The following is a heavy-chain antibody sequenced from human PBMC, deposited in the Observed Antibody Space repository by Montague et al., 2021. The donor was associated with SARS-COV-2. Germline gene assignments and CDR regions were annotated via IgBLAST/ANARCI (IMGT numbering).Heavy chain of an antibody. J-gene: IGHJ5*02. D-gene: IGHD3-10*01. CDR1: GGSISSSSYY. CDR3: ARSHLLWFGTALGNWFDP. CDR2: IYYSGST. V-gene: IGHV4-39*01. Sequence: SETLSLTCTVSGGSISSSSYYWGWIRQPPGKGLEWIGSIYYSGSTYYNPSLKSRVTISVDTSKNQFSLKLSSVTAADTAVYYCARSHLLWFGTALGNWFDPWGQGTLVTVSS.